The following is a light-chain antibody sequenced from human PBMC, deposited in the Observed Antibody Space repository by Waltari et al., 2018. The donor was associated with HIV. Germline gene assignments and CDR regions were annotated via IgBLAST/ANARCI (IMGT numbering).Light chain of an antibody. J-gene: IGLJ3*02. CDR2: DNT. CDR3: GTWDNRLSVGV. CDR1: ASHFGRAF. Sequence: QSVLTQPPSMSAAPGQRVTISCSGSASHFGRAFVSWYQHVPGTAPKLLIYDNTKRPSGISDRFSGSKSGTSATLAITGLQTGDEAVYYCGTWDNRLSVGVFGGGTRLTVL. V-gene: IGLV1-51*01.